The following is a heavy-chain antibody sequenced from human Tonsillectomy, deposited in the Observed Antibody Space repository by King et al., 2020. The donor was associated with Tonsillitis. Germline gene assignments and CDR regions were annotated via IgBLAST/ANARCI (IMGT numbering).Heavy chain of an antibody. J-gene: IGHJ1*01. CDR2: IYSTGST. CDR3: ARDGGGSIQY. D-gene: IGHD3-16*01. V-gene: IGHV4-4*07. Sequence: VQLQESGPGLVKPSETLSLTCAVSGDSISGYYWSWIRKPAGKRLEWIGRIYSTGSTNYNPALKSRVTVSLDTSKNQFSLNLSSVTAADTAIYFCARDGGGSIQYWGQGTLVSVS. CDR1: GDSISGYY.